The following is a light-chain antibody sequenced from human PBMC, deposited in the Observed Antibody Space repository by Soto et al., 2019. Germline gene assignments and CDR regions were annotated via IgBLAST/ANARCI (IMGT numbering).Light chain of an antibody. CDR1: SGSIASNY. J-gene: IGLJ2*01. CDR3: QSYDSSNVV. V-gene: IGLV6-57*04. Sequence: NFMLPQPHSVSESPGKTVTISCTRSSGSIASNYVPWYQQRQGSAHTTVIYEDNQRPSGVPDRFSGSIDSSSNSASLTISGLKTEDEADYCCQSYDSSNVVFGGGTKLTVL. CDR2: EDN.